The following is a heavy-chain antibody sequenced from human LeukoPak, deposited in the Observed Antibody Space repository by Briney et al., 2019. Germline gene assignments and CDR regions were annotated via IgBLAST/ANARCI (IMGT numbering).Heavy chain of an antibody. CDR1: GYTFTGYY. J-gene: IGHJ2*01. D-gene: IGHD1-26*01. V-gene: IGHV1-2*02. CDR2: INPDSGGT. CDR3: ARCPKQVGFAYWHFDL. Sequence: ASVKVSCKASGYTFTGYYIHWVRQAPGEGLEWMGWINPDSGGTNYAQKSQGRVTMTRDTSISTGYMELSRLRSDDTAVYYCARCPKQVGFAYWHFDLWGRGTLVTVSS.